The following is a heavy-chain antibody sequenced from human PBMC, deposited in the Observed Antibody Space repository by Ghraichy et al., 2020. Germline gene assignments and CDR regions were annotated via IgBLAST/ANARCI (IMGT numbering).Heavy chain of an antibody. CDR1: GGSISSGGYY. J-gene: IGHJ6*02. Sequence: SETLSLTCTVSGGSISSGGYYWSWIRQHPGKGLEWIGYIYYSGSTYYNPSLKSRVTISVDTSKNQFSLKLSSVTAADTAVYYCARDRWGYCSGGSCYGGTDYYYYGMDVWGQGTTVTVSS. CDR3: ARDRWGYCSGGSCYGGTDYYYYGMDV. V-gene: IGHV4-31*03. CDR2: IYYSGST. D-gene: IGHD2-15*01.